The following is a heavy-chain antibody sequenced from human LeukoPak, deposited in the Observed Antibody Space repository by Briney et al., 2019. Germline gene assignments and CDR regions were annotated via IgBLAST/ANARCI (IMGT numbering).Heavy chain of an antibody. J-gene: IGHJ6*02. Sequence: GGSLRLSCAASGFTFSNYGMHWVRQAPGKGLEWVAVISYDGSAKYYGDSVKGRFTISRDSSTNTLYLQMNSLKTEDTAVYYCTRGSFRTTGDSYHYGMDVWGQGTTVTVSS. CDR1: GFTFSNYG. V-gene: IGHV3-30*03. D-gene: IGHD3/OR15-3a*01. CDR2: ISYDGSAK. CDR3: TRGSFRTTGDSYHYGMDV.